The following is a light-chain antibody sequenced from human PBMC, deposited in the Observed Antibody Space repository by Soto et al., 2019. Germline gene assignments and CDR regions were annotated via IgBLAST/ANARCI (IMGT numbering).Light chain of an antibody. CDR1: QSVSDY. J-gene: IGKJ2*01. CDR3: QQYDSWPS. Sequence: ETVLTQSPARLSLSPGERATLSCRAGQSVSDYLAWYQQKPGQPPRLLISGASSRATGVPVRFRGSGSGTEFTLTISGLQSEDFAVYYCQQYDSWPSFGQGTKLQIK. V-gene: IGKV3-15*01. CDR2: GAS.